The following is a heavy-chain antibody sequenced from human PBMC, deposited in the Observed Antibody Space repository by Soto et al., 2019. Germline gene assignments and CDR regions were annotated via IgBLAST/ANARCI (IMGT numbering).Heavy chain of an antibody. Sequence: SETLSLTCTVSGGSISIYYWSWIRQPPGKGLEWIGYIYYSGNTNYNPSLRSRVTISVDTSKNQFSLKLSSVTAADTAVYYCARMEGARYFDYWGQGTLVTVSS. CDR3: ARMEGARYFDY. J-gene: IGHJ4*02. D-gene: IGHD1-26*01. CDR2: IYYSGNT. V-gene: IGHV4-59*01. CDR1: GGSISIYY.